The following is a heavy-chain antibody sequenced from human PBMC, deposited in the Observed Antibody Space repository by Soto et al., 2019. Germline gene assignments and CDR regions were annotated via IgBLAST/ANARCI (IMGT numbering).Heavy chain of an antibody. CDR3: AKDQKTGPSYYSEASV. V-gene: IGHV3-30*18. D-gene: IGHD3-22*01. CDR2: IPDDGDDD. Sequence: DLVESGGGVVQPGRSLRLSCGTSGFSFSHFGMHWVRQAPGKGLEWVAVIPDDGDDDYYADSVKGRFIISRDNAKNSVYLQMNNLRPEDTASYYCAKDQKTGPSYYSEASVGGQGTLVIVAS. CDR1: GFSFSHFG. J-gene: IGHJ1*01.